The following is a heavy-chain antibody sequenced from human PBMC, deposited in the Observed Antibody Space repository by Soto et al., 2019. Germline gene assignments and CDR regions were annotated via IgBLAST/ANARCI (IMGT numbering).Heavy chain of an antibody. V-gene: IGHV2-5*02. Sequence: QITLKESGPTLVKPTQTLTLTCTFSGFSLSSNGVGVGWIRQPPGKALEWLAVIYWDDSKHYSPSLKSSFTITKATSKNQVVLTMTNMVPVDTATYYCARKGSGIYAFDFWGQGTMVTVSS. CDR3: ARKGSGIYAFDF. D-gene: IGHD1-26*01. CDR1: GFSLSSNGVG. J-gene: IGHJ3*01. CDR2: IYWDDSK.